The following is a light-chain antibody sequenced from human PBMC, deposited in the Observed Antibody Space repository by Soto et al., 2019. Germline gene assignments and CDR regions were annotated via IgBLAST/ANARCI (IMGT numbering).Light chain of an antibody. CDR3: QWRSDWPPRLT. CDR2: DAS. J-gene: IGKJ4*01. V-gene: IGKV3-11*01. CDR1: ESIGNY. Sequence: EVVLTQSPATLSLSPGERATLSCRASESIGNYLAGYQQKLGQAPKLLISDASHRAIGIPGRFSGDGSGTDFTLTISSLEPEDFAVYYCQWRSDWPPRLTFGGGTKVEIK.